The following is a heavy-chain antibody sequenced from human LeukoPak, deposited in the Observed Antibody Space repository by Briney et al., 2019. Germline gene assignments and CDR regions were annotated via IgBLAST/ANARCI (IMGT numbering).Heavy chain of an antibody. CDR1: GGPFSGYY. D-gene: IGHD4-17*01. CDR2: IHHSGST. J-gene: IGHJ4*02. CDR3: ASGGRGRATVTTVLRWDD. V-gene: IGHV4-34*01. Sequence: SETLSLTCAVYGGPFSGYYWSWTRQPPGNGLEWIGEIHHSGSTNYNPSLKSRVTISVDTPKNQFSLKLSSVTAADTAVYYCASGGRGRATVTTVLRWDDWGQGTLVTVSS.